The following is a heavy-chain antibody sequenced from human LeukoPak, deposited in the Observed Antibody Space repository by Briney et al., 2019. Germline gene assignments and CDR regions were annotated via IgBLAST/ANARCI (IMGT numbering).Heavy chain of an antibody. V-gene: IGHV3-7*01. D-gene: IGHD6-19*01. CDR3: ASSSGYYYYYYMDV. CDR1: GFTFSSYW. J-gene: IGHJ6*03. Sequence: GGSLRLSCAASGFTFSSYWMSWVRQAPGKGLEWVANIKQDGSEKYYVDSVKGRFTISRDNAKNSLYLQMNSLRAEDTAVYYCASSSGYYYYYYMDVWGKGTTVTVSS. CDR2: IKQDGSEK.